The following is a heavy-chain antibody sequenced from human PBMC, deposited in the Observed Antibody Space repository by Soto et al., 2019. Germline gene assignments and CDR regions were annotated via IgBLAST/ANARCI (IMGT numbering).Heavy chain of an antibody. V-gene: IGHV4-31*03. J-gene: IGHJ6*02. Sequence: QVQLQESGPGLAKPSQTLSLTGTVSGGSISSGGYYWSWIRQHPGKGLEWIVYIYYSGSTYYNPSLKSRVTISVDTSKNQFSLKLSSVTAADPAVYYCARVCGGDCHNGMDGWGQGTTVNVSS. CDR1: GGSISSGGYY. CDR2: IYYSGST. CDR3: ARVCGGDCHNGMDG. D-gene: IGHD2-21*02.